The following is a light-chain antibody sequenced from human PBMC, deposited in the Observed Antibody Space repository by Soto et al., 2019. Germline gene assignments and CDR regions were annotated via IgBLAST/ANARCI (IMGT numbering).Light chain of an antibody. CDR3: QSFDSRRFYV. CDR1: SSNIGTGYD. J-gene: IGLJ1*01. Sequence: QSVLTQPPSVSGAPGQRVTISCTGSSSNIGTGYDVHWYQQLPGTAPKLLIYGNTNRPSGVPDRFSGSKSGTSASLAITGLQADDEADYYCQSFDSRRFYVFGTGNKVTVL. V-gene: IGLV1-40*01. CDR2: GNT.